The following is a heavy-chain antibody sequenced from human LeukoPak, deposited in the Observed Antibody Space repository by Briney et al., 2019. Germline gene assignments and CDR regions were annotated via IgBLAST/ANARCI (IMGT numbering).Heavy chain of an antibody. CDR1: GGSFHGYY. J-gene: IGHJ5*02. V-gene: IGHV4-34*01. D-gene: IGHD1-26*01. CDR2: INDSGIT. Sequence: SETLSLTCSVSGGSFHGYYWSWIRQSPGQGLEWLGEINDSGITNYNPSLKSRITMSVDTSKKQFSLNLTSVTAADTAVFYCARVYSFGSQALPRRNWFDPWGPGTRVIVSS. CDR3: ARVYSFGSQALPRRNWFDP.